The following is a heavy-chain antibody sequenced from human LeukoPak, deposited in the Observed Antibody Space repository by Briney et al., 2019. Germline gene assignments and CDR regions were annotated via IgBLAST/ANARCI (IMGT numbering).Heavy chain of an antibody. CDR2: ISSSSSYI. D-gene: IGHD4-17*01. CDR3: AREKNDYGGYVMSY. CDR1: GFTLSSYW. J-gene: IGHJ4*02. Sequence: GGSLRLSCAASGFTLSSYWMHWVRQVPGKGLEWVSSISSSSSYIYYADSVKGRFTISRDNAKNSLYLQMNSLRAEDTAVYYCAREKNDYGGYVMSYWGQGTLVTVSS. V-gene: IGHV3-21*01.